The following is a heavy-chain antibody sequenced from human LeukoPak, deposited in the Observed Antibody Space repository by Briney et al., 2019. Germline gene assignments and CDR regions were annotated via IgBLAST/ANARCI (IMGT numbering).Heavy chain of an antibody. V-gene: IGHV3-74*01. CDR3: ARDLGSCTSTDCLNIWFDP. J-gene: IGHJ5*02. CDR2: INSDGSRT. Sequence: PGGSLRLPCTASGFTISGYWMHWVRQAPGKGLVWVSRINSDGSRTNYADSVKGRFAISRDNAKNTLFLQINSLRTEDTAVYHCARDLGSCTSTDCLNIWFDPWGQGTLVTVSS. CDR1: GFTISGYW. D-gene: IGHD2-2*01.